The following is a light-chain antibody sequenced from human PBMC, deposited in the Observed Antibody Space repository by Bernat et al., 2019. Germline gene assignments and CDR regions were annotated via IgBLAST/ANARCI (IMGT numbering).Light chain of an antibody. V-gene: IGKV4-1*01. CDR3: QQYYTTPLT. CDR2: WAS. J-gene: IGKJ4*01. Sequence: DIVMTHSPDSLAVSLGERATINCKSSQSVLYSSDNKNFLNWYQQKPGQPPKLLIYWASNRESGVPDRFSGSGSGTDFTLTISSLQAEDVAVYYCQQYYTTPLTYGGGTKVEIK. CDR1: QSVLYSSDNKNF.